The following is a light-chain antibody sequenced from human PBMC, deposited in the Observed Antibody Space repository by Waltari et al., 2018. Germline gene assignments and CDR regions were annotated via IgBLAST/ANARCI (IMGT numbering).Light chain of an antibody. CDR3: QQYYSTPRT. V-gene: IGKV4-1*01. CDR2: WAS. J-gene: IGKJ1*01. CDR1: QSLLHTNNKNY. Sequence: DIVVTQSPDSLAVSLGERATMNCKSSQSLLHTNNKNYLAWYQQKPGQPPKLLIYWASTRESGVPDRFSGSGSGTDFTLTISSLQAEDVAVYYCQQYYSTPRTFGQGTKVEIK.